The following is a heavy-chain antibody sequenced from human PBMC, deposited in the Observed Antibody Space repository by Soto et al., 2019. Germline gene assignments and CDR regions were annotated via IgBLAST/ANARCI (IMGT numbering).Heavy chain of an antibody. CDR3: AREAVRQQLEPVFDY. J-gene: IGHJ4*02. CDR1: GFTFSSYA. D-gene: IGHD6-13*01. CDR2: ISYDGSNK. V-gene: IGHV3-30-3*01. Sequence: PGGSLRLSCAASGFTFSSYAMHWVRQAPGKGLEWVAVISYDGSNKYYADSVKGRFTISRDNSKNTLYLQMNSLRAEDTAVYYCAREAVRQQLEPVFDYWGQGTLVTVSS.